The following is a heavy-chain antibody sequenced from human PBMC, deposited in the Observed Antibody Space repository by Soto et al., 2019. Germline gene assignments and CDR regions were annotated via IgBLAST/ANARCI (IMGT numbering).Heavy chain of an antibody. CDR3: ARGWGSGVFDY. J-gene: IGHJ4*02. V-gene: IGHV4-34*01. CDR1: GGSFSGYY. D-gene: IGHD6-19*01. Sequence: QLQLQQWGAGLLKPSETLSLTCAVYGGSFSGYYWNWIRQPPGKGLEWIGEINHSGSTNYNPFLKRXVTISVDTSKNQFSLKLSSVTAADTAVYYCARGWGSGVFDYWGQGTLVTVSS. CDR2: INHSGST.